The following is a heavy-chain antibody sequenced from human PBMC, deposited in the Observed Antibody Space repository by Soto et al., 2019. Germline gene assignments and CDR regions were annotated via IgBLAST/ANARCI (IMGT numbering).Heavy chain of an antibody. CDR3: ARRWTYASRPADF. J-gene: IGHJ4*02. CDR2: INPYNGNT. D-gene: IGHD4-17*01. CDR1: GYIFDSYG. V-gene: IGHV1-18*04. Sequence: QVQLVQSGAEVKKPGASVKVSCKASGYIFDSYGISWVRQTPGQGLAWMGWINPYNGNTEYAQKLQGRVTMTTDTSTSTAYMELRSLTSDDTAVYYCARRWTYASRPADFWGQGTLVTVSS.